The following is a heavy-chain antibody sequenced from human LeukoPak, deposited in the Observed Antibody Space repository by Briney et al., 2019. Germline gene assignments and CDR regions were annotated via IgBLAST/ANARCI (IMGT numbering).Heavy chain of an antibody. CDR1: GGSISSNY. CDR3: ARDRGYGDYLNYFDY. CDR2: IYYSGST. J-gene: IGHJ4*02. V-gene: IGHV4-59*01. Sequence: PSETLSLTCTVSGGSISSNYWSWIRQPPGKGLGWIGYIYYSGSTNSNPSLKSRVTISVDTSKNQFSLNLSSVTAADTAVYYCARDRGYGDYLNYFDYWGQGTLVTVSS. D-gene: IGHD4-17*01.